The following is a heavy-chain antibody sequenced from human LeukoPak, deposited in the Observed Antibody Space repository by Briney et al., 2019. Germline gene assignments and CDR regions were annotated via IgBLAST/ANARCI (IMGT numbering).Heavy chain of an antibody. Sequence: PSETLSLTCTVSGGSISSSSYYWGWIRQPPGKGLEWIGSIYYSGSTYYNPSLKSRVTISVDTSKNQFSLKLSSVTAADTAVYYCARRPGAYGDYVYYFDYWGQGTLVTVSS. CDR2: IYYSGST. CDR1: GGSISSSSYY. D-gene: IGHD4-17*01. J-gene: IGHJ4*02. CDR3: ARRPGAYGDYVYYFDY. V-gene: IGHV4-39*01.